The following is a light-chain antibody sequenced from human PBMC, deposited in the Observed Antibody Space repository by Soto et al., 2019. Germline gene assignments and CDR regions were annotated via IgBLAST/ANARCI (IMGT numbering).Light chain of an antibody. Sequence: DIQMTQSPSTLSASVGDRVTITCRASQSISSWLAWYQQKPGKAPKLLSYDASSLESGVPSRFSGSGSGTEFTLTISSLQPDDFATYSCQQYNSYSITFSQGTRLEIK. J-gene: IGKJ5*01. CDR2: DAS. V-gene: IGKV1-5*01. CDR3: QQYNSYSIT. CDR1: QSISSW.